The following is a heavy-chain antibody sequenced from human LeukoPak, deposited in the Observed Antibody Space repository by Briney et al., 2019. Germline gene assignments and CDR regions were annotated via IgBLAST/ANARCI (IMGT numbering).Heavy chain of an antibody. D-gene: IGHD6-13*01. J-gene: IGHJ4*02. CDR2: IYTSGST. CDR3: ARGSSSDIDY. Sequence: SETLSLTCTVSGYSINSSYYWSWIRQPAGKGLEWIGRIYTSGSTNYNPSLKSRVTMSVDTSKNQFSLKLSSVTAADTAVYYCARGSSSDIDYWGQGTLVTVSS. CDR1: GYSINSSYY. V-gene: IGHV4-4*07.